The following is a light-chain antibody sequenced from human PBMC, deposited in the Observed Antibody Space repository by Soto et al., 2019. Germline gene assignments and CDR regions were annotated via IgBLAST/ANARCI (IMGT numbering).Light chain of an antibody. J-gene: IGLJ2*01. V-gene: IGLV2-14*01. CDR1: SSDVGGYKY. Sequence: QSVLTQPASVSGSPGQSIAISCTGTSSDVGGYKYVSWYQQKPGKAPKLMIYDVSNRPSGVSDRFFGSKSGNTASLTISGLQAEDEADYYCVSYTSGATVIFGGGTKLTVL. CDR3: VSYTSGATVI. CDR2: DVS.